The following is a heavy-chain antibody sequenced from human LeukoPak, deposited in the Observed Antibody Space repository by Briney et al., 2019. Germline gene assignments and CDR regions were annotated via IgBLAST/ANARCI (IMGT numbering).Heavy chain of an antibody. J-gene: IGHJ3*02. V-gene: IGHV3-23*01. CDR1: GFTFDSYG. Sequence: GGTLRLSCAASGFTFDSYGMNWVRQAPGKGLEWVSGISGSGVYTYYADSVKGRFTISRDNSKNTLYLLMSSLRVDDTAVYYCARCGYSSSWYHSEDAFDIWGQGTMVTVSS. D-gene: IGHD6-13*01. CDR2: ISGSGVYT. CDR3: ARCGYSSSWYHSEDAFDI.